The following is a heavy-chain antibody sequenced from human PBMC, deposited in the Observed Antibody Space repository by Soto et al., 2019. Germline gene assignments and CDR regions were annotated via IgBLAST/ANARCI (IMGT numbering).Heavy chain of an antibody. Sequence: QVQLQESGPGLVKPSQTLSLTCTVSGGSISSGGYYWSWIRQHPGKGLEWIGYIYYSGSTYYNPSLKSRVTIAVDTSKNQFSLKLSSVTAADTAVYYCARVDSNQDYYYGMDVWGQGTTVTVSS. J-gene: IGHJ6*02. CDR1: GGSISSGGYY. CDR3: ARVDSNQDYYYGMDV. CDR2: IYYSGST. V-gene: IGHV4-31*03. D-gene: IGHD4-4*01.